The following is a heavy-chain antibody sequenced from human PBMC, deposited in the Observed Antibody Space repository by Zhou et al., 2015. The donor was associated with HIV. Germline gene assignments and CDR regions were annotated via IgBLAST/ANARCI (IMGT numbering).Heavy chain of an antibody. J-gene: IGHJ4*02. CDR3: ARESWGYGSGNPAYYFDY. V-gene: IGHV1-69*12. CDR2: IIPIFGTA. D-gene: IGHD3-10*01. Sequence: QVQLVQSGAEVKKPGSSVKVSCKASGGTFSSYAISWVRQAPGQGLEWMGGIIPIFGTANYAQKFQGRVTITADESTSTAYMELSSLRSEDTAVYYCARESWGYGSGNPAYYFDYWGQGTLVTVSS. CDR1: GGTFSSYA.